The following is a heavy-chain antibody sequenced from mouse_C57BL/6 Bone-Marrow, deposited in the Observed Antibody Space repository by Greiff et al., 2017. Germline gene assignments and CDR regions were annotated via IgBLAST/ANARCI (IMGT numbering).Heavy chain of an antibody. Sequence: EVKVVESGGGLVKPGGSLKLSCAASGFTFSSYAMSWVRQTPEQRLEWVATISAGGSYTYYPDNVKGRFTLSIDKAKNNLYRQMSHLKSKVTAVYDCARGGLPYYAMDYWGQGTSVTVSS. CDR1: GFTFSSYA. D-gene: IGHD2-2*01. CDR3: ARGGLPYYAMDY. CDR2: ISAGGSYT. V-gene: IGHV5-4*03. J-gene: IGHJ4*01.